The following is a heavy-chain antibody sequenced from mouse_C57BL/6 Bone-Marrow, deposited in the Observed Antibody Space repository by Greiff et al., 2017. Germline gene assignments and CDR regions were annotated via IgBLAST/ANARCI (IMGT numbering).Heavy chain of an antibody. CDR3: AKHQGDYYGSSYDWYFDV. J-gene: IGHJ1*03. D-gene: IGHD1-1*01. V-gene: IGHV2-9*01. Sequence: VKLVESGPGLVAPSQSLSITCTVSGFSLTSYGVDWVRQPPGKGLEWLGVIWGGGSTNYNSALMSRLSISKDNSKSQVFLKMNSLQTDDTAMYYCAKHQGDYYGSSYDWYFDVWGTGTTVTVSS. CDR2: IWGGGST. CDR1: GFSLTSYG.